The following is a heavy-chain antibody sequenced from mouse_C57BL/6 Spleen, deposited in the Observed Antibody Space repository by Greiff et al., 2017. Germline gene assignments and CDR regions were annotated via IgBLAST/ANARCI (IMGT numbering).Heavy chain of an antibody. Sequence: EVKLMESGPVLVKPGASVKMSCKASGYTFTDYYMNWVKQSHGKSLEWIGVINPYNGGTSYTQKFQGKATLTVDKSSSTAYLELNSLTSEDSAVYYCARGYYGISSAWFAYWGQGTLVTVSA. D-gene: IGHD1-1*01. CDR2: INPYNGGT. J-gene: IGHJ3*01. CDR1: GYTFTDYY. V-gene: IGHV1-19*01. CDR3: ARGYYGISSAWFAY.